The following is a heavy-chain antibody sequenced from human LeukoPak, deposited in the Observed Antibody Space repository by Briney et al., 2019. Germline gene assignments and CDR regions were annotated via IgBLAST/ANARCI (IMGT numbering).Heavy chain of an antibody. J-gene: IGHJ6*03. V-gene: IGHV1-69*02. Sequence: SVKVTCKASGGTFSSYTISWVRQAPGQGLEWMGRIIPILGIANYAQKFQGRVTITADKSTSTAYMELSSLRSEDTAVYYCARATGAASSLYMDVWGKGTTVTVSS. D-gene: IGHD1-14*01. CDR1: GGTFSSYT. CDR2: IIPILGIA. CDR3: ARATGAASSLYMDV.